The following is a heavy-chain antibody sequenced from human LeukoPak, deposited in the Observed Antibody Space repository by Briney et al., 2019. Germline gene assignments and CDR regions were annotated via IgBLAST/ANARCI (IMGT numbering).Heavy chain of an antibody. Sequence: GASVKVSCKASGYTFTSCGISWVRQAPGQGLGWMGWISAYNGNTNCAQKLQGRVTMTTDTSTSTAYMELRSLRSDDTAVYYCARVSLGVAQPDYWGQGTLVTVSS. CDR2: ISAYNGNT. V-gene: IGHV1-18*01. D-gene: IGHD3-16*01. J-gene: IGHJ4*02. CDR3: ARVSLGVAQPDY. CDR1: GYTFTSCG.